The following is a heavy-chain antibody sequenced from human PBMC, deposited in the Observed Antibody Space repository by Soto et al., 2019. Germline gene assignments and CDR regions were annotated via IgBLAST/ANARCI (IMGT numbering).Heavy chain of an antibody. CDR3: AREPIAAAGPPIYYYYYMDV. D-gene: IGHD6-13*01. J-gene: IGHJ6*03. CDR2: IYSGGST. Sequence: PGGSLRLSCAASGFTVSSNYMSWVRQAPWKGLEWVSVIYSGGSTYYADSVKGRFTISRDNSKNTLYLQMNSLRAEDTAVYYCAREPIAAAGPPIYYYYYMDVWGKGTTVTVSS. V-gene: IGHV3-66*01. CDR1: GFTVSSNY.